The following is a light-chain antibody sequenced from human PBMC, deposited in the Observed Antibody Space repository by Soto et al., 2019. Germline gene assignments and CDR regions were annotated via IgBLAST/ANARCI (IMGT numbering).Light chain of an antibody. CDR1: QSVSSN. Sequence: EIVMTQSPATLSVSPGERATLSCRASQSVSSNLAWYQQKPGQAPRLLIYGASTRATGIPARFSGSGSGTEFTLTISSLQSEDFAVYYGQQYNNSPLTFGQGTKVDIK. CDR2: GAS. V-gene: IGKV3-15*01. J-gene: IGKJ1*01. CDR3: QQYNNSPLT.